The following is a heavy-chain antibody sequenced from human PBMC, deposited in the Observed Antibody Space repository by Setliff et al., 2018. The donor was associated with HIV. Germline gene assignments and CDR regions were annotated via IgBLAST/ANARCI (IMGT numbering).Heavy chain of an antibody. V-gene: IGHV4-4*02. CDR1: GGSISSDNW. D-gene: IGHD6-13*01. CDR3: ARHRYSSSINWFDP. J-gene: IGHJ5*02. CDR2: IYHSEYT. Sequence: SETLSLTCAVSGGSISSDNWWTWVRQAPGKGLEWIGEIYHSEYTNYNPSLKSRVTISVDTSKNQFSLKLSSVTAADTAVFYCARHRYSSSINWFDPWGQGTLVTVSS.